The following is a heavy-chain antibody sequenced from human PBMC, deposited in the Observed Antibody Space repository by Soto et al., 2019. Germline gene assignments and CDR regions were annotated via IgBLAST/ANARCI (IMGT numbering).Heavy chain of an antibody. CDR2: IWYDGSNK. Sequence: GGSLRLSCAASGFTFSSYGMHWVRQAPGKGLEWVAVIWYDGSNKYYADSVKGRFTISRDNSKNTLYLQMNSLRAEDTAVYYCARDRAYSILTGWLYYYYYMDVWGKGTTVTVSS. CDR1: GFTFSSYG. D-gene: IGHD3-9*01. V-gene: IGHV3-33*01. J-gene: IGHJ6*03. CDR3: ARDRAYSILTGWLYYYYYMDV.